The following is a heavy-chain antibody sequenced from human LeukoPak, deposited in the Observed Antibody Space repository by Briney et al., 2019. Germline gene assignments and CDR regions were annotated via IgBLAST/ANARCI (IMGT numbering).Heavy chain of an antibody. Sequence: GGSLRLSCAASGFTFSSYAIHWVRQAPGKGLEWVSAVSGSGGTTHYADSAKGRFTISGDNSKNTLYLQLNSLRAEDTAVYYCAKLLRAGRLLTISLDSWGQGTLVTVSS. V-gene: IGHV3-23*01. CDR1: GFTFSSYA. CDR3: AKLLRAGRLLTISLDS. CDR2: VSGSGGTT. J-gene: IGHJ4*02. D-gene: IGHD3-10*01.